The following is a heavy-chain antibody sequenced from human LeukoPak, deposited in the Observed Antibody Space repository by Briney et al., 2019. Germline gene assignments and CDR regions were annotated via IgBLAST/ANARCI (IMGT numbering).Heavy chain of an antibody. CDR3: ARADTAMVTGFDY. D-gene: IGHD5-18*01. J-gene: IGHJ4*02. Sequence: SETLSLTCTVSGASISSSSYYWGWIRQPPGKGLEWIGSIYYSGSTYYNPSLKSRVTISVDTSKNQFSLKLSSVTAADTAVYYCARADTAMVTGFDYWGQGTLVTVSS. CDR1: GASISSSSYY. V-gene: IGHV4-39*01. CDR2: IYYSGST.